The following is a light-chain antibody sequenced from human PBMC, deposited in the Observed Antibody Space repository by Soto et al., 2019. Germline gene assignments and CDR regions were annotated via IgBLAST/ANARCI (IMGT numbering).Light chain of an antibody. CDR2: KAS. V-gene: IGKV1-5*03. Sequence: DIQMTQSPSTLSASVGDRVTITCRASQSISTWLAWYQQRPGKAPKLLIYKASTLQSGVPSRFSGSGSGTEFTLTISGLQPDDFATSYCQQYNTYSRTFGQGTTVEIK. J-gene: IGKJ1*01. CDR3: QQYNTYSRT. CDR1: QSISTW.